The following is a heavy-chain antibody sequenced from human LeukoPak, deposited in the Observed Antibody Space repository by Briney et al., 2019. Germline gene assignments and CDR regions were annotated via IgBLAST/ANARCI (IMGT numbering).Heavy chain of an antibody. Sequence: PGGSLRLSCAASGFTFSSYAMSWVRQAPGKGLEWVSAISGSGGSTYYADSVKGRFTISRDNSKNTLYLQLNSMRAEDTAVYYCAKDLKRSYCSSTSCYTWFDYRGQGTLVTVSS. V-gene: IGHV3-23*01. CDR1: GFTFSSYA. CDR2: ISGSGGST. J-gene: IGHJ4*02. CDR3: AKDLKRSYCSSTSCYTWFDY. D-gene: IGHD2-2*02.